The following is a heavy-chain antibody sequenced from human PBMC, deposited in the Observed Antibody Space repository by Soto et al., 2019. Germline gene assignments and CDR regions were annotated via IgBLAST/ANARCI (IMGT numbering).Heavy chain of an antibody. CDR1: GSTFSSYW. CDR3: AKRITAGRPNFDY. V-gene: IGHV3-7*01. Sequence: GGPLRLSCAASGSTFSSYWMSWVRQAPGKGLEWVANIKQDGSEKYYVDSVKGRFTISRDNAKHSLSLQMNSLRAEDTAVYYCAKRITAGRPNFDYGGQGTRVTVSS. CDR2: IKQDGSEK. J-gene: IGHJ4*02. D-gene: IGHD6-13*01.